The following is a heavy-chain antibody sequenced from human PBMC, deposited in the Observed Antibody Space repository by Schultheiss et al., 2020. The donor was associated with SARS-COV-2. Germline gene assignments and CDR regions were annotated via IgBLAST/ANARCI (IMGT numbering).Heavy chain of an antibody. V-gene: IGHV3-21*04. D-gene: IGHD1-26*01. CDR1: GFTFSSYS. CDR2: ISSSSSYI. J-gene: IGHJ4*02. Sequence: GGSLRLSCAASGFTFSSYSMNWVRQAPGKGLEWVSSISSSSSYIYYADSVKGRFTISRDNAKNSLYLQMNSLRAEDTAVYYCAKANSGSYPSRNDCWGQGTLVTVSS. CDR3: AKANSGSYPSRNDC.